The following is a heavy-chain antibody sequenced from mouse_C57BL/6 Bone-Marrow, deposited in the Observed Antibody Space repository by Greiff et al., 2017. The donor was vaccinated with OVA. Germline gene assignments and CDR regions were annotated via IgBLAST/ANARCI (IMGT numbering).Heavy chain of an antibody. CDR2: ISGGGGNT. D-gene: IGHD1-1*01. CDR1: GFTFSSYT. CDR3: ARRDYGSSYYWYFDV. J-gene: IGHJ1*03. Sequence: EVKLVESGGGLVKPGGSLKLSCAASGFTFSSYTMSWVRQTPGKRLEWVATISGGGGNTYYPDSVKGRFTISRDNAKNTLYLQMSSLRSEDTALYYCARRDYGSSYYWYFDVWGTGTTVTVSS. V-gene: IGHV5-9*01.